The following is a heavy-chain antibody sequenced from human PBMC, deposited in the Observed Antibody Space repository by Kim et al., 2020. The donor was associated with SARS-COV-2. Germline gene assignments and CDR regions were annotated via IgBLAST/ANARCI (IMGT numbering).Heavy chain of an antibody. CDR2: ICSSGTT. Sequence: SETLSLTCSVSGASMSSGNYYWNWVRQPPGKDLEWIGCICSSGTTYHSPSLKSRLTISTDTSRNQFSLQLTSVTAADTAVYYCARGGDGFKGGDSWGQGTLVTVST. D-gene: IGHD3-10*01. CDR3: ARGGDGFKGGDS. V-gene: IGHV4-30-4*08. J-gene: IGHJ5*01. CDR1: GASMSSGNYY.